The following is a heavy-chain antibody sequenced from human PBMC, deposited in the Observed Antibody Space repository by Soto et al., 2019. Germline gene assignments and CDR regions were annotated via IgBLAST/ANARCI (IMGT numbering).Heavy chain of an antibody. CDR3: ARVPRFDTWDFDY. CDR1: GFSVNTHV. J-gene: IGHJ4*02. V-gene: IGHV3-33*01. D-gene: IGHD2-2*02. CDR2: LWYDGSRE. Sequence: QVQLVESGGGVVQPGRSLRLSCAASGFSVNTHVIHWIRQAPGKGLEWVAVLWYDGSREYYADSVKGRFTISRDNSKNMMYLQMANLRVEDTAVYYCARVPRFDTWDFDYWGQGTLATVSS.